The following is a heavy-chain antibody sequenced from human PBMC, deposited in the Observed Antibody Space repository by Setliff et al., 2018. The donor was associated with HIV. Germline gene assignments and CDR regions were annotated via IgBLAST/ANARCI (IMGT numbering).Heavy chain of an antibody. CDR3: ARRGSGFFHYYYYMDV. CDR1: GGSFSGYY. D-gene: IGHD3-10*01. Sequence: SETLSLTCAVYGGSFSGYYWSWIRQPPGKGLEWIGEIDHSGSTNYNPSLKSRVTISVDTSKNQFSLKLSSVTAADTAVYYCARRGSGFFHYYYYMDVWGKGTTVTVSS. CDR2: IDHSGST. J-gene: IGHJ6*03. V-gene: IGHV4-34*01.